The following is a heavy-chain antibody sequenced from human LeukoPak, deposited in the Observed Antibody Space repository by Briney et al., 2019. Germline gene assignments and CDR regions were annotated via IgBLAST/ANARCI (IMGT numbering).Heavy chain of an antibody. Sequence: GESLKISCKGSGYSFTSYWIGWVRQMPGKGLEWMGIIYPGDSDTRYSPSFQGQVTISADKSISTAYLQWSSLKASDTAMYYCAKAYSGYSSGWSFDYWGQGTLVTVS. J-gene: IGHJ4*02. V-gene: IGHV5-51*01. D-gene: IGHD6-19*01. CDR3: AKAYSGYSSGWSFDY. CDR1: GYSFTSYW. CDR2: IYPGDSDT.